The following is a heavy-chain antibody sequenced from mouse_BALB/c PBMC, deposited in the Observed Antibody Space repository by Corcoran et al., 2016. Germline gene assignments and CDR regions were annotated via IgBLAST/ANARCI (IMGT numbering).Heavy chain of an antibody. V-gene: IGHV14-3*02. CDR3: ASNWDFCY. CDR2: IDPANNNI. Sequence: EVKLQKSGAELVKPGASGKLSCTASGLNIKDTYIHWVNQRPDQGLEWIGRIDPANNNIKYDPKFKDKATITADTSSNTAYLHHISLTSDDTAVYYCASNWDFCYWGRGTLVTVSA. D-gene: IGHD4-1*01. J-gene: IGHJ3*01. CDR1: GLNIKDTY.